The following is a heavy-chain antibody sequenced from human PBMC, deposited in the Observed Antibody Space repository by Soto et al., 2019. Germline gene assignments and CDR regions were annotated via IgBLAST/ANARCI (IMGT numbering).Heavy chain of an antibody. V-gene: IGHV1-8*01. J-gene: IGHJ6*02. Sequence: QVQLVQSGAEVKKPGASVKVSCKASGYTFTSYDINWVRQATGQGLEWMGWMNTNSGNTAYEQKFQGRDTMTRNTSISTAYMDLSIRRSEETAVYYGARAITDYGMDVWGQGTTVTVSS. CDR3: ARAITDYGMDV. D-gene: IGHD1-20*01. CDR2: MNTNSGNT. CDR1: GYTFTSYD.